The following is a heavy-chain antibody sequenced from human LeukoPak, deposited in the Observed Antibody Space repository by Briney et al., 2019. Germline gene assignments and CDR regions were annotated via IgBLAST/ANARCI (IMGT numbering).Heavy chain of an antibody. D-gene: IGHD3-10*01. CDR1: GFIFSRYW. V-gene: IGHV3-74*01. Sequence: PGGSLRLSCAASGFIFSRYWMHWVSHAPGKELVWVSRINNDGSITNSADSVKGRLTISRDNTKDMLYLQMDSLRVEGTAIYYCARGPSVLGAIDNWGQGTLVAVSS. J-gene: IGHJ4*02. CDR2: INNDGSIT. CDR3: ARGPSVLGAIDN.